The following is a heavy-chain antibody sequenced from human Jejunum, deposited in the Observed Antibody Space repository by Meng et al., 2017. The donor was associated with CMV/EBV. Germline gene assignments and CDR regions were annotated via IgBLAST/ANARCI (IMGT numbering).Heavy chain of an antibody. V-gene: IGHV3-30*03. CDR3: TRSHFDWSFDF. D-gene: IGHD3-9*01. Sequence: SVVASGFSFSTLHMYWVRQAPAKGLEWVAGVSFDGGIKNYADSVKGRFTVSRDNSKNTLFLQMDSLRADDTAVYYCTRSHFDWSFDFWGQGTLVTVSS. CDR1: GFSFSTLH. J-gene: IGHJ4*02. CDR2: VSFDGGIK.